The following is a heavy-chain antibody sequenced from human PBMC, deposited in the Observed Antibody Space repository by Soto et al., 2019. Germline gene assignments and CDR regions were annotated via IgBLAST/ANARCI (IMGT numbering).Heavy chain of an antibody. Sequence: SVKVSCKASGGTFSSYTISWVRQAPGQGLEWMGRIIPILGIANYAQKFQGRVTITADKSTSTAYMELSSLRSEDTAVYYCARVITMVPDDAFDIWGQGTMVTVSS. CDR1: GGTFSSYT. CDR2: IIPILGIA. D-gene: IGHD3-10*01. V-gene: IGHV1-69*02. J-gene: IGHJ3*02. CDR3: ARVITMVPDDAFDI.